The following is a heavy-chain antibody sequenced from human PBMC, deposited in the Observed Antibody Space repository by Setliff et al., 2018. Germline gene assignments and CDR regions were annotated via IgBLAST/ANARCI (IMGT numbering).Heavy chain of an antibody. Sequence: ASVKVSCKASTYIFNSYGISWVRQAPGHGLEWMGWISAYNGKTYFAQKFQDRITLTTDTSTNTGYLELRGLRSDDTAVYYCLRLVRYCTKIACQATSGDEVWGLGTLVTVSS. CDR2: ISAYNGKT. CDR1: TYIFNSYG. J-gene: IGHJ4*02. V-gene: IGHV1-18*01. D-gene: IGHD2-8*01. CDR3: LRLVRYCTKIACQATSGDEV.